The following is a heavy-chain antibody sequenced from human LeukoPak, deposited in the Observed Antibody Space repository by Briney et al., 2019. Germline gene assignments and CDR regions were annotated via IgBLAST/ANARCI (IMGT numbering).Heavy chain of an antibody. Sequence: SQTLSLTCTVSGGSISSGSYYWSWIRQPAGKGLEWIGRIYTSGSTNYNPSLKSRVTISVDTSKNQFSLKLSSVTAADTAVYYCATMYYDSSGYAFDIWGQRTMVTVSS. CDR3: ATMYYDSSGYAFDI. CDR1: GGSISSGSYY. V-gene: IGHV4-61*02. J-gene: IGHJ3*02. CDR2: IYTSGST. D-gene: IGHD3-22*01.